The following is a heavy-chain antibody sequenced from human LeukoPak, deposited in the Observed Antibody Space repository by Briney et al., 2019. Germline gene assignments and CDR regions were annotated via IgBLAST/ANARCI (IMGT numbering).Heavy chain of an antibody. Sequence: GGSLRLSCAASGFTFSSYAMSWVRQAPGKGLEWVSAISGSGGSTYYADSVKGRFTISRDNSENTMYLQMHRPRAEDTAVYYCAKEAAVVGYCSSTSCYTDYWGQGTLVTVSS. J-gene: IGHJ4*02. CDR3: AKEAAVVGYCSSTSCYTDY. CDR1: GFTFSSYA. D-gene: IGHD2-2*02. CDR2: ISGSGGST. V-gene: IGHV3-23*01.